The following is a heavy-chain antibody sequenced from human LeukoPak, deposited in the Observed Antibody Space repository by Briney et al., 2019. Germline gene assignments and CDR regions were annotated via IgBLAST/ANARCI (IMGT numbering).Heavy chain of an antibody. CDR3: ARHRRGSGYFSNFDY. V-gene: IGHV4-34*01. CDR1: GFAFSSYA. CDR2: INHSGST. D-gene: IGHD3-22*01. J-gene: IGHJ4*02. Sequence: GSLRLSCAASGFAFSSYAMSWIRQPPGKGLEWIGEINHSGSTNYNPSLKSRVTISVDTSKNQFSLKLSSVTAAGTAVYYCARHRRGSGYFSNFDYWGQGTLVTVSS.